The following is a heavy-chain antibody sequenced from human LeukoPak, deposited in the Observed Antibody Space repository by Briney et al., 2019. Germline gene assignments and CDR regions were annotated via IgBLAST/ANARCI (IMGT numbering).Heavy chain of an antibody. D-gene: IGHD6-19*01. V-gene: IGHV4-59*12. CDR1: GDSISGYF. Sequence: SETLSLTCTVSGDSISGYFWSWIRQPPGKGLEWIGYIYYSGSTYYNPSLKSRVTISVDRSKNQFSLKLSSVTAADTAVYYCARGAGYFDYWGQGTLVTVSS. CDR2: IYYSGST. J-gene: IGHJ4*02. CDR3: ARGAGYFDY.